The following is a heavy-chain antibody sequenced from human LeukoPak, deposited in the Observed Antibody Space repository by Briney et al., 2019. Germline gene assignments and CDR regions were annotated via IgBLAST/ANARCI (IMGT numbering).Heavy chain of an antibody. J-gene: IGHJ4*02. V-gene: IGHV3-23*01. CDR1: GFTFSSYA. CDR2: ISGSGGST. Sequence: QPGGSLRLSCAASGFTFSSYATSWVRQAPGKGLEWVSAISGSGGSTYYADSVKGRFTISRDNSKNTLYLQMNSLRAEDTAVYYCAKDRSNWGSWGYYFDYWGQGTLVTVSS. D-gene: IGHD7-27*01. CDR3: AKDRSNWGSWGYYFDY.